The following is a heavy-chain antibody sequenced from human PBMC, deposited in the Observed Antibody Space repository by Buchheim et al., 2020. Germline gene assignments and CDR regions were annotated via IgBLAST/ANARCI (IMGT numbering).Heavy chain of an antibody. CDR1: GYTFTDYY. D-gene: IGHD6-6*01. CDR2: INPKSGGP. Sequence: QVQLVQSGAEVKKPGASVKVSCKASGYTFTDYYMHWVRQAPGQGLEWMGWINPKSGGPNYAQKFQGRVTMTRDTSISPAYMELSRLRSDDTAVYYWARALRTYSSLSPIDYWGQGTL. J-gene: IGHJ4*02. V-gene: IGHV1-2*02. CDR3: ARALRTYSSLSPIDY.